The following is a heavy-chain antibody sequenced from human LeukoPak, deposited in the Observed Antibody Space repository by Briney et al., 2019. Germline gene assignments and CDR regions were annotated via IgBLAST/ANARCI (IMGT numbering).Heavy chain of an antibody. CDR2: INHSGST. CDR1: GGSFSGYY. Sequence: SETLSLTCAVYGGSFSGYYWSWIRQPPGKGLEWIGEINHSGSTNYNPSLKSRVTIPVDTSKNQFSLKLSSVTAADTAVYYCARARIAAAAPHFDYWGQGTLVTVSS. D-gene: IGHD6-13*01. CDR3: ARARIAAAAPHFDY. V-gene: IGHV4-34*01. J-gene: IGHJ4*02.